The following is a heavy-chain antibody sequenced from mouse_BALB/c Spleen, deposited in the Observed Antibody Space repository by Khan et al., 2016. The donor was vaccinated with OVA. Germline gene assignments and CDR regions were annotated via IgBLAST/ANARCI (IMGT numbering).Heavy chain of an antibody. CDR3: ATSYYYGYYFDY. CDR2: IRGDSSTI. CDR1: GFTFSSYG. J-gene: IGHJ2*01. Sequence: EVQLQESGGGLVQPGGSRKLSCAASGFTFSSYGMHWVRQAPEKGLEWVAYIRGDSSTIYYADTVKGRFTISRDNPKNTLFLQMTSLMSEDTAMDYGATSYYYGYYFDYWGPGTTLTVSS. D-gene: IGHD1-1*01. V-gene: IGHV5-17*02.